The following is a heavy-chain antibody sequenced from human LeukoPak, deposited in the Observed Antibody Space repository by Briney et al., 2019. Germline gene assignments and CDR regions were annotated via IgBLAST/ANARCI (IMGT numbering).Heavy chain of an antibody. J-gene: IGHJ6*04. CDR3: AELGITMIGGV. D-gene: IGHD3-10*02. Sequence: LSLTCTVSGVSISNYYWSWVRQAPGKGLEWVSYISSSGSTIYYADSVKGRFTISRDNAKNSLYLQMNSLRAEDTAVYYCAELGITMIGGVWGKGTMVTISS. CDR1: GVSISNYY. V-gene: IGHV3-11*04. CDR2: ISSSGSTI.